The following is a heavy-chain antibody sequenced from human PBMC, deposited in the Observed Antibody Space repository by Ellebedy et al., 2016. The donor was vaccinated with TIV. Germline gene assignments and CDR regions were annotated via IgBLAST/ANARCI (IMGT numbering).Heavy chain of an antibody. CDR3: AADLASVGQ. Sequence: AASVKVSCKASGGSFSSYVISWVRQAPGQGLEWMGGIIPVLETPNYAQKFQGRLTVSADKSTNTDYMELSSLTSEDTAVYYCAADLASVGQWGQGTLVIVSS. J-gene: IGHJ1*01. CDR2: IIPVLETP. D-gene: IGHD1-26*01. V-gene: IGHV1-69*10. CDR1: GGSFSSYV.